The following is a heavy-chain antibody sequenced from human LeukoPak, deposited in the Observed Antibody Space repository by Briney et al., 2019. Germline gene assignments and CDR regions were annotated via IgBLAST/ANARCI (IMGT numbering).Heavy chain of an antibody. J-gene: IGHJ3*02. D-gene: IGHD2-2*01. CDR3: ARAKDIVVVPAAMRDDAFDI. V-gene: IGHV1-69*04. Sequence: ASVKVSCKASGGTFSSYAISWVRQAPGQGLEWMGRIIPILGIANYAQKFQGRVTITADKSTSTAYMELSSLRSEDTAVYYCARAKDIVVVPAAMRDDAFDIWGQGTMVTVSS. CDR1: GGTFSSYA. CDR2: IIPILGIA.